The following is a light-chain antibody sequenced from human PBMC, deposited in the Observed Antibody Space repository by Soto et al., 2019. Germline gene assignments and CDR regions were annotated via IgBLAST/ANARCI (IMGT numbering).Light chain of an antibody. CDR3: NSYTSTSTRV. Sequence: QSVLTQPASVSGSPGQSITISCTGTSSDIGGYNYVSWYQQHPGKAPKLMLYDYNSRPSGVSNRFSGSKSGNTASLTISGLQAEDEADYYCNSYTSTSTRVFGGGTKLTVL. CDR2: DYN. CDR1: SSDIGGYNY. V-gene: IGLV2-14*01. J-gene: IGLJ3*02.